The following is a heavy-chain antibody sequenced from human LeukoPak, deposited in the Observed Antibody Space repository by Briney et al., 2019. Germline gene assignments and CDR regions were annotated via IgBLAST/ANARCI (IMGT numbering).Heavy chain of an antibody. Sequence: PGGSLRLSCAASGFTFSSSWVHWVRQAPGKGPVWVSRINSDGSMTDYADSVRGRFTISRDNAKNTLYLQMNSLRAEDTAVYYRARAGEYRFDYWGQGTLVTVSS. CDR3: ARAGEYRFDY. CDR1: GFTFSSSW. CDR2: INSDGSMT. J-gene: IGHJ4*02. D-gene: IGHD2/OR15-2a*01. V-gene: IGHV3-74*01.